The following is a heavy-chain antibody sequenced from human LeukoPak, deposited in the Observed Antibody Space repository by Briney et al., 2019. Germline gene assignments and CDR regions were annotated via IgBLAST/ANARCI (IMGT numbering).Heavy chain of an antibody. CDR3: ARGRFGEFSSDY. V-gene: IGHV4-39*01. CDR2: IYYSGST. J-gene: IGHJ4*02. Sequence: SETLSLTCTVSGGSISSSSYYWGWIRQPPGKGLEWIGSIYYSGSTYYNPSLKSQVTISVDTSKNQFSLKLSSVTAADTAVYYCARGRFGEFSSDYWGQGTLVTVSS. D-gene: IGHD3-10*01. CDR1: GGSISSSSYY.